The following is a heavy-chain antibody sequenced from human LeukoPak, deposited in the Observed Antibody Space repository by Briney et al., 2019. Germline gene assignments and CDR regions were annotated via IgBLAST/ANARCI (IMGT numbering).Heavy chain of an antibody. CDR3: AKEGWDKSYWYGRIDY. Sequence: GGSLRLSCAATGFTFSTYGMHWVRQAPGRGLEWVAAISNDGNKKYYADSVKGRFTISRDNPKNTLFLQMNSLRAEDTAVYYCAKEGWDKSYWYGRIDYWGQGTLVTVSS. V-gene: IGHV3-30*18. CDR2: ISNDGNKK. D-gene: IGHD2-8*02. J-gene: IGHJ4*02. CDR1: GFTFSTYG.